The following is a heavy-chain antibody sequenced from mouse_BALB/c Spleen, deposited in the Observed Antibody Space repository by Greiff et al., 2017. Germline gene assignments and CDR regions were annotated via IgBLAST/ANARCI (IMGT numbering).Heavy chain of an antibody. CDR3: AREGDYGSSYAYYFDY. J-gene: IGHJ2*01. CDR1: GFTFSSYA. V-gene: IGHV5-12-2*01. D-gene: IGHD1-1*01. Sequence: DVKLVESGGCLVQPGGSLKLSCAASGFTFSSYAMSWVRQTPEKRLEWVAYISNGGGSTYYPDTVKGRFTISRDNAKNTLYLQMSSLKSEDTAMYYCAREGDYGSSYAYYFDYWGQGTTLTVSS. CDR2: ISNGGGST.